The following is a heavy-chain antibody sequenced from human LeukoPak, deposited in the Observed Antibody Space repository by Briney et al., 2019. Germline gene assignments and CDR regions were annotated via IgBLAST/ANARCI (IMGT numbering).Heavy chain of an antibody. D-gene: IGHD6-13*01. V-gene: IGHV3-21*01. CDR3: ARRIAAALRPGAFDI. Sequence: SGGSLRLSCAASGFTFSSYSTNWVRQAPGKGLEWVSSISSSSSYIYYADSVKGRFTISRDNAKNSLYLQMNSLRAEDTAVYYCARRIAAALRPGAFDIWGQGTMVTVSS. J-gene: IGHJ3*02. CDR2: ISSSSSYI. CDR1: GFTFSSYS.